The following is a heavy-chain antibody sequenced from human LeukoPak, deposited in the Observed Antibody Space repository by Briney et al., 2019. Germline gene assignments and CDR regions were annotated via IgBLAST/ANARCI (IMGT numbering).Heavy chain of an antibody. J-gene: IGHJ4*02. CDR2: IYHSGST. D-gene: IGHD4-17*01. CDR3: ARQGPTATTRALDY. Sequence: PSETLSLTCTVSGYSISSGYYWGWIRQPPGKGLEWIGSIYHSGSTYYNPSLKSRVTISVDTSKNQFSLKLSSVTAADTAVYYCARQGPTATTRALDYWGQGTLVTVSS. V-gene: IGHV4-38-2*02. CDR1: GYSISSGYY.